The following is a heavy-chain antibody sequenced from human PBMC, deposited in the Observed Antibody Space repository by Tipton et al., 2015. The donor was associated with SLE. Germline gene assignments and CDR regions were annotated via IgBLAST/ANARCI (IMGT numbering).Heavy chain of an antibody. D-gene: IGHD6-13*01. J-gene: IGHJ5*02. CDR1: GGSFSGYY. CDR2: INHSGST. Sequence: TLSLTCAVYGGSFSGYYWSWIRQPPGKGLEWIGEINHSGSTNYNPSLKSQVTISVDTSKNQFSLKLSSVTAADTAVYYCARDEQQLQQNGVDPWGQGTLVTVSS. V-gene: IGHV4-34*01. CDR3: ARDEQQLQQNGVDP.